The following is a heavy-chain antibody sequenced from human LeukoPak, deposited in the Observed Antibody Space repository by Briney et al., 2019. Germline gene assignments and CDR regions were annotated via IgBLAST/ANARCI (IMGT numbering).Heavy chain of an antibody. Sequence: PGGSLRLSCVASGFTFSSYWMSWVRQAPGKGLEWVANIKQDGSEKYYVDSVKGRFTISRDNAKNSLYLQMNSLRAEDTAVYYCARDRCSSTSCYGPYYMDVWGKGTTVTVSS. CDR1: GFTFSSYW. V-gene: IGHV3-7*01. CDR2: IKQDGSEK. CDR3: ARDRCSSTSCYGPYYMDV. D-gene: IGHD2-2*01. J-gene: IGHJ6*03.